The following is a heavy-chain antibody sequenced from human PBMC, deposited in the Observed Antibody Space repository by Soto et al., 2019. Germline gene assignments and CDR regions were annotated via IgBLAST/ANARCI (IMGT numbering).Heavy chain of an antibody. Sequence: ASVKVSCKASGGTFSSYAISWVRQAPGQGLEWMGGIIPIFGTANYAQKFQGRVTITADESTSTAYMELGSLRSEDTAVYYCARAGRDYYDSSGYYDEEGHFDYWGQGTLVTVSS. CDR1: GGTFSSYA. V-gene: IGHV1-69*13. CDR2: IIPIFGTA. CDR3: ARAGRDYYDSSGYYDEEGHFDY. J-gene: IGHJ4*02. D-gene: IGHD3-22*01.